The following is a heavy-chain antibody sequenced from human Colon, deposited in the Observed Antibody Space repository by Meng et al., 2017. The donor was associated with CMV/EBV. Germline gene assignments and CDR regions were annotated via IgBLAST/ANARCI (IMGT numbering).Heavy chain of an antibody. Sequence: CAVDGGSFSPCSCRCVRQPPGTGLWWIGGIKHGGSTNCNPSLKSRVTISVDTSKNQFSLNLSSVTAADTAVYYCARDRQNLAAGFGNWGQGTLVTVSS. J-gene: IGHJ4*02. CDR3: ARDRQNLAAGFGN. CDR1: GGSFSPCS. CDR2: IKHGGST. D-gene: IGHD6-25*01. V-gene: IGHV4-34*01.